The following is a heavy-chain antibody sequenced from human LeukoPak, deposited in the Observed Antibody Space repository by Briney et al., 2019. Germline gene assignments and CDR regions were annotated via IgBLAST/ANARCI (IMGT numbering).Heavy chain of an antibody. J-gene: IGHJ6*02. CDR3: ARAWEDIVVVVAASDYYYGMDV. CDR2: INPSGGST. Sequence: ASVKVSCEASGYTFTGYYMHWVRQAPGQGLEWMGIINPSGGSTSYAQKFQGRVTMTRDTSTSTVYVELSSLRSEDTAVYYCARAWEDIVVVVAASDYYYGMDVWGQGTTVTVSS. CDR1: GYTFTGYY. D-gene: IGHD2-15*01. V-gene: IGHV1-46*01.